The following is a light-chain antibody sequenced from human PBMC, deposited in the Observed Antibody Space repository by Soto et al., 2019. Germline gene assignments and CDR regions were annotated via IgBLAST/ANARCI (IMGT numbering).Light chain of an antibody. J-gene: IGKJ4*01. CDR3: QQYNNWLALT. Sequence: EIVMTQSPATLSVSPGERATLSCRASQSINSNLAWYQQKPGQAPRLLIYGASTRATGIPARFSGSGSGTEFTLTISSLQSEDFAVYYCQQYNNWLALTFGGGTKVEIK. CDR2: GAS. V-gene: IGKV3-15*01. CDR1: QSINSN.